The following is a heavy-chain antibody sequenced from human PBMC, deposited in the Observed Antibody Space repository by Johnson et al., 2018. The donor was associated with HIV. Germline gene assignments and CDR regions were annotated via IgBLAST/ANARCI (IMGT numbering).Heavy chain of an antibody. CDR2: ISGSGGST. Sequence: VQLVESGGGVVRPGGSLRLSCAASGFTFDDYGMSWVRQAPGKGLEWVSAISGSGGSTYYADSVKGRFPISRDNSKNTLYLQRNSLRSEETAVYSCAFESGSYFRHAFDVWGQGTMVTVSS. CDR3: AFESGSYFRHAFDV. V-gene: IGHV3-23*04. J-gene: IGHJ3*01. D-gene: IGHD1-26*01. CDR1: GFTFDDYG.